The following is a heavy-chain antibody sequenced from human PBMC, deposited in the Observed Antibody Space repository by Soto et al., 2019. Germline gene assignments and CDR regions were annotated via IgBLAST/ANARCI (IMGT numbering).Heavy chain of an antibody. V-gene: IGHV1-3*01. CDR3: ASLWLDNDAFDI. J-gene: IGHJ3*02. D-gene: IGHD6-19*01. CDR1: GYTSTSYA. Sequence: ASVKVSCTASGYTSTSYAMHWVRQAPGQRLEWMGWINAGNGNTKYSRKFQGRVTITRDTSASTAYMELSSLRSEDTAVYYCASLWLDNDAFDIWGQGTMVTVSS. CDR2: INAGNGNT.